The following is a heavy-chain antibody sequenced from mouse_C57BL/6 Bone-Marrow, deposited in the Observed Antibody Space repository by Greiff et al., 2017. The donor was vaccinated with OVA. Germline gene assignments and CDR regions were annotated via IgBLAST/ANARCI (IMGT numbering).Heavy chain of an antibody. CDR1: GYTFTDYY. V-gene: IGHV1-76*01. CDR2: IYPGSGNT. J-gene: IGHJ4*01. CDR3: ARNPGAMDY. Sequence: VKLMESGAELVRPGASVKLSCKASGYTFTDYYINWVKQRPGQGLEWIARIYPGSGNTYYNEKFKGKATLTAEKSSSTAYMQLSSLTSEDSAVYFCARNPGAMDYWGQGTSVTVSS.